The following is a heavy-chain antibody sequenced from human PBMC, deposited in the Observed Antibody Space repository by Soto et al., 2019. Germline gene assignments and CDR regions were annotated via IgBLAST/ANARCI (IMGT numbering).Heavy chain of an antibody. CDR1: GFSLSTSGMC. J-gene: IGHJ2*01. D-gene: IGHD3-22*01. V-gene: IGHV2-70*01. Sequence: SGPTLVNPTQTLTLTCTFSGFSLSTSGMCVSWIRQPPGKALEWLALIDWDDDKYYSTSLKTRLTISKDTSKNQVVLTMANMDPVDTATYYCARTAYYYDSSGYYYGWYFGLWGRGTLVTVSS. CDR3: ARTAYYYDSSGYYYGWYFGL. CDR2: IDWDDDK.